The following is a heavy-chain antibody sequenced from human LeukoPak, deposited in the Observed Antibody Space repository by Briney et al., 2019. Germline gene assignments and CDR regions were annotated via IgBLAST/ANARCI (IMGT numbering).Heavy chain of an antibody. CDR3: AREKGSILFDY. D-gene: IGHD6-6*01. Sequence: PSQTLSLTCAVSGGSITSDDYSWSWIRQPPGKALEWIGYIYHSGSTYYNPSLKSRVTFSVDRSKNQFSLNLSSVTAADTAVYYCAREKGSILFDYWGQGTLVTVSS. CDR1: GGSITSDDYS. V-gene: IGHV4-30-2*01. CDR2: IYHSGST. J-gene: IGHJ4*02.